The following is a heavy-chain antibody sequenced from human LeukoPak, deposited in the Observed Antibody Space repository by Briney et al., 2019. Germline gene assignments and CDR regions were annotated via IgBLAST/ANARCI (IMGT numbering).Heavy chain of an antibody. J-gene: IGHJ2*01. Sequence: PSETLSLTCTVSGGSISSYYWSWIRQPAGKGLEWIGRIYTSGSTNYNPSLKSRVTISVDTSKNQFSLKLSSVTAADTAVYYCASWAPFKRYFDLWGRGTLVTVSS. CDR1: GGSISSYY. CDR3: ASWAPFKRYFDL. CDR2: IYTSGST. D-gene: IGHD3-16*01. V-gene: IGHV4-4*07.